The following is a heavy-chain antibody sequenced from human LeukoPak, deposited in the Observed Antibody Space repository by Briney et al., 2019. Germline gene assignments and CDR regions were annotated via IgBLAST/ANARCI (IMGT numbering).Heavy chain of an antibody. CDR2: ISGSDGST. Sequence: GGSLRLSCAASGFTFSSYAMSWVRQAPGKGLEWGSGISGSDGSTNYADSVKGRFTISRDNSKNTLYLQMNSLRAEDTAVYYCAKPGRPNHYDSSGYYNYWGQGTLVTVSS. CDR1: GFTFSSYA. J-gene: IGHJ4*02. V-gene: IGHV3-23*01. CDR3: AKPGRPNHYDSSGYYNY. D-gene: IGHD3-22*01.